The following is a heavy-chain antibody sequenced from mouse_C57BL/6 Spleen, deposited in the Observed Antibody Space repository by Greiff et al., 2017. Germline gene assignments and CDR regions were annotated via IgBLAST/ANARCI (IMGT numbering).Heavy chain of an antibody. Sequence: QVQLQQPGAELVRPGSSVKLSCKASGYNFTSYWMDWVKQRPGQGLEWIGNIYPSDSETHYNQKFKDKATLTVDKSSSTAYMQLSSLTSEDSAVYACAITTVVAEDWYFDVWGTGTTVTVSS. CDR3: AITTVVAEDWYFDV. V-gene: IGHV1-61*01. CDR1: GYNFTSYW. D-gene: IGHD1-1*01. CDR2: IYPSDSET. J-gene: IGHJ1*03.